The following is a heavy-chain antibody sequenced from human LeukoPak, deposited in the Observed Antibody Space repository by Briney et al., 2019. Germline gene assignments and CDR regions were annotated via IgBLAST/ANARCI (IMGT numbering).Heavy chain of an antibody. CDR2: INPNSGGT. D-gene: IGHD6-13*01. CDR3: ARDGGSSWYGYYYYGMDV. Sequence: GASVKVSCKASGYTFTGYYMHRVRQAPGQGLEWMGWINPNSGGTNYAQKFQGRVTMTRDTSISTAYMELSRLRSDDTAMYYCARDGGSSWYGYYYYGMDVWGQGTTVTVSS. J-gene: IGHJ6*02. CDR1: GYTFTGYY. V-gene: IGHV1-2*02.